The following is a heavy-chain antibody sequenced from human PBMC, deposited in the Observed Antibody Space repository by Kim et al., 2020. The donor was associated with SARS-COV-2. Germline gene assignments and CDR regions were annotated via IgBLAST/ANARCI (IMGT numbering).Heavy chain of an antibody. Sequence: SETLSLTCTVSGGSISSGGYYWNWIRQHPGKGLEWIGYIYYSGNTYYNPSLKSRVTISLDTSKNQFSLRLSSVTAADTAVYYCARGVGGSGNYWGQGTLVSVSS. V-gene: IGHV4-31*03. CDR2: IYYSGNT. D-gene: IGHD3-10*01. CDR3: ARGVGGSGNY. CDR1: GGSISSGGYY. J-gene: IGHJ4*02.